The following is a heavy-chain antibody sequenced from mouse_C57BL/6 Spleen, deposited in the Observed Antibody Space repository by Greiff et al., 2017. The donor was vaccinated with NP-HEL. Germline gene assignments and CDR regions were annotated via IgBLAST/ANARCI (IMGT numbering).Heavy chain of an antibody. J-gene: IGHJ2*01. CDR2: INPYNGGT. D-gene: IGHD2-4*01. V-gene: IGHV1-19*01. Sequence: VQLQQSGPVLVKPGASVKMSCKASGYTFTDYYMNWVKQSHGKSLEWIGVINPYNGGTSYNQKFKGKATLTVDKSSSTAYMELNSLTSEGSAVDYCASYDYDAGGYYFDYWGQGTTLTVSS. CDR1: GYTFTDYY. CDR3: ASYDYDAGGYYFDY.